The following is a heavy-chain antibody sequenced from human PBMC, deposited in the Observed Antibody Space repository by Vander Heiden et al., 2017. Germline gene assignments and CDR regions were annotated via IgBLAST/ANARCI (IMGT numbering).Heavy chain of an antibody. Sequence: EVRLVQSAAEVKKPGEPLKISCQASGYSFSNYWVAWVRQVPGKGLEWMGIIFPGDSDTTYSPSFQGQVIFSADKSTNTAYLQWLSVTASDTAIYYCARSPSTYNSYFDYWGQGTLVTVSS. V-gene: IGHV5-51*01. CDR2: IFPGDSDT. D-gene: IGHD3-22*01. CDR1: GYSFSNYW. J-gene: IGHJ4*02. CDR3: ARSPSTYNSYFDY.